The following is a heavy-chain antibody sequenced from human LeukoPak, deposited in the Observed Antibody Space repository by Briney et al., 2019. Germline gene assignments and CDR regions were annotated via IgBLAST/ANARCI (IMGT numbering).Heavy chain of an antibody. CDR2: LSLSGDST. J-gene: IGHJ4*02. CDR3: AKDRDDGGFDY. Sequence: GGSLRLSCAASGFTFSNYAMAWVRQAPGKGLEWVSTLSLSGDSTYYADSVKGRFTISRDNAKNSLYLQMNSLRAEDTAVYYCAKDRDDGGFDYWGQGILVTVSS. D-gene: IGHD4-23*01. V-gene: IGHV3-23*01. CDR1: GFTFSNYA.